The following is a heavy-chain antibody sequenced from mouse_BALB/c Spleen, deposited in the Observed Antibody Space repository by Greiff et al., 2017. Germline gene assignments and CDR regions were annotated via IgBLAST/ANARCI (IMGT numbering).Heavy chain of an antibody. J-gene: IGHJ2*01. CDR2: IYPGDGST. CDR1: GYTFTSYY. D-gene: IGHD1-1*01. CDR3: ASTTVVVPFDY. V-gene: IGHV1S56*01. Sequence: VQLQQSGPELVKPGASVKMSCKASGYTFTSYYIHWVKQRPGQGLEWIGWIYPGDGSTKYNEKFKGKTTLTADKSSSTAYMLLSSLTSEDSAIYFCASTTVVVPFDYWGQGTTLTVSS.